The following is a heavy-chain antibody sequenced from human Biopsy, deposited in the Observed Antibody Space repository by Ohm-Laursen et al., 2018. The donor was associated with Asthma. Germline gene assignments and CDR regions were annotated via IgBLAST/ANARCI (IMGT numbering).Heavy chain of an antibody. CDR3: ARFVQAEEGVF. CDR2: ISTASSFI. D-gene: IGHD2-15*01. CDR1: GYTFSRYS. V-gene: IGHV3-21*01. J-gene: IGHJ4*02. Sequence: SLRLSCAATGYTFSRYSIHWVRQIPGKGLEWVASISTASSFIYYADSVRGRFTTSRDNARNSVYLQMNSLRAEDTAVYFCARFVQAEEGVFWGQGAQVTVSS.